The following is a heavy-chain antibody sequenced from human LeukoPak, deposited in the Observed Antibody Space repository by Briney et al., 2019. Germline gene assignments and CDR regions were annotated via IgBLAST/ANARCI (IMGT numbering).Heavy chain of an antibody. J-gene: IGHJ6*03. Sequence: GASVKVSCKASGYTFTGYYTHWVRQAPGQGLEWMGWINPNSGGTNYAQKFQGRVTMTRDTSISTAYMELSRLRSDDTAVYYCAREEYYYDSSGYPRHRYYYYYMGVWGKGTTVTISS. V-gene: IGHV1-2*02. D-gene: IGHD3-22*01. CDR3: AREEYYYDSSGYPRHRYYYYYMGV. CDR2: INPNSGGT. CDR1: GYTFTGYY.